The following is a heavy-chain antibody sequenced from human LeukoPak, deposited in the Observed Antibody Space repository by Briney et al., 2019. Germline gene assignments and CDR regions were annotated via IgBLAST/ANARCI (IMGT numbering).Heavy chain of an antibody. CDR2: ISSSSSYI. J-gene: IGHJ4*02. CDR1: GFIFNSYS. CDR3: ARGHSGSSVDY. Sequence: GGSLRLSCAASGFIFNSYSMNWVRQAPGKGLEWVSSISSSSSYIYYADSVKGRFTISRDNAKNSLYLQMNSLRAEDTAVYYCARGHSGSSVDYWGQGTLVTVSS. D-gene: IGHD3-10*01. V-gene: IGHV3-21*01.